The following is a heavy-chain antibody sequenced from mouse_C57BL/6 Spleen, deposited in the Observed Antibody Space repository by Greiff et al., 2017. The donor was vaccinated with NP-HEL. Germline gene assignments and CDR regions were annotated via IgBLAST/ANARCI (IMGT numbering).Heavy chain of an antibody. CDR2: IYPGSGNT. V-gene: IGHV1-66*01. J-gene: IGHJ4*01. CDR1: GYSFTSYY. CDR3: ARWVTGRDAMDY. Sequence: QVHVKQSGPELVKPGASVKISCKASGYSFTSYYIHWVKQRPGQGLEWIGWIYPGSGNTKYNEKFKGKATLTADTSSSTAYMQLSRLTSEDSAVYYCARWVTGRDAMDYWGQGTSVTVSS. D-gene: IGHD4-1*01.